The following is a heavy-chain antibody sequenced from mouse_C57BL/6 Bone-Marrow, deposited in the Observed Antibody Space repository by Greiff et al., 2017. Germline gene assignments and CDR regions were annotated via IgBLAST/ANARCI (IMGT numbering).Heavy chain of an antibody. CDR1: GYTFTNYW. J-gene: IGHJ1*03. V-gene: IGHV1-63*01. D-gene: IGHD1-1*01. Sequence: VQLQQSGAELVRPGTSVKMSCKASGYTFTNYWIGWAKQRPGHGLEWIGDIYPGGGYTNYNEKFKGKATLTADKSSSTAYMQFSSLTSEDSAIYYCARGYYGRYFEVWGTGTTVTVSS. CDR2: IYPGGGYT. CDR3: ARGYYGRYFEV.